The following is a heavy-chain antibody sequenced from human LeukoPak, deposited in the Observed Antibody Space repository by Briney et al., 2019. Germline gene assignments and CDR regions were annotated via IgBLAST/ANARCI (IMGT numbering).Heavy chain of an antibody. CDR1: GFTFSSYA. J-gene: IGHJ6*03. CDR2: ISGSGGST. D-gene: IGHD4-17*01. V-gene: IGHV3-23*01. Sequence: GGSLRLSCAASGFTFSSYAMSWVRQAPGRGLEWVSAISGSGGSTYYADSVKGRFTISRDNSKNTLYLQMNSLRAEDTAVYYCAKSAHDYGDYGEYYYYYMDVWGKGTTVTVSS. CDR3: AKSAHDYGDYGEYYYYYMDV.